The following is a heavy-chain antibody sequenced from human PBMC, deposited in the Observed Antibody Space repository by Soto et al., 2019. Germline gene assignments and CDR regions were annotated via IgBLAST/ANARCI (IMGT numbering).Heavy chain of an antibody. V-gene: IGHV1-2*02. CDR3: ARGGSERVVLAALPELDS. CDR1: GYSFTGYY. Sequence: QVQLVQSGAEVKKPGASVKVSCKASGYSFTGYYMHWARRAPGQGLEWMGWINPNSGGTNFARKFQGRVTMTRDTSISTAYMDMISLRSDDTAVYYCARGGSERVVLAALPELDSSGQGTLVTVSS. J-gene: IGHJ4*02. D-gene: IGHD2-15*01. CDR2: INPNSGGT.